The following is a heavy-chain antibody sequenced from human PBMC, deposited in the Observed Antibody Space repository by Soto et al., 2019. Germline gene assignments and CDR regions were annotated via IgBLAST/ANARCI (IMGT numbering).Heavy chain of an antibody. J-gene: IGHJ3*02. CDR1: GYTFTDYY. D-gene: IGHD2-15*01. CDR2: INPNSGAT. Sequence: ASVKVSCKASGYTFTDYYMHWVRQAPGQGLEWMGWINPNSGATNYAQKFQGRITMTRDTSITTAYMEMSRLRSDDTADTAIYYCARSLKRAAAFDISGQGTMVTVSS. V-gene: IGHV1-2*02. CDR3: ARSLKRAAAFDI.